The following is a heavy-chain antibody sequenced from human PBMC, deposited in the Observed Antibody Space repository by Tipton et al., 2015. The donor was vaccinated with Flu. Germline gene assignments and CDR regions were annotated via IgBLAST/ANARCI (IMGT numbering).Heavy chain of an antibody. CDR3: ARPHTPYFYGMDV. J-gene: IGHJ6*02. Sequence: TLSLTCTVSGDSIRSVTYYWGWIRQPPGKGLEWIGNIYYSGNAYYNPSLKSRVTILVDTSKNQMSLNLNSVTAADTAVYYCARPHTPYFYGMDVWGQGTTVTVSS. CDR2: IYYSGNA. D-gene: IGHD2-2*02. CDR1: GDSIRSVTYY. V-gene: IGHV4-39*07.